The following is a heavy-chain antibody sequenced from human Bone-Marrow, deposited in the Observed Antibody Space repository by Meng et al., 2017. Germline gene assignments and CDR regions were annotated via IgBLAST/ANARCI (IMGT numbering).Heavy chain of an antibody. CDR2: ISSSSSDI. CDR3: ARGESPLDGLLWFGELYTHIDY. V-gene: IGHV3-21*01. D-gene: IGHD3-10*01. CDR1: GFTFSSYS. Sequence: GGSLRLSCAASGFTFSSYSMNWVRQAPGKGLEWVSSISSSSSDIYYADSVKGRFTISRDNAKNSLYLQMNSLRAGDTAVYYCARGESPLDGLLWFGELYTHIDYWGQGTLVTVSS. J-gene: IGHJ4*02.